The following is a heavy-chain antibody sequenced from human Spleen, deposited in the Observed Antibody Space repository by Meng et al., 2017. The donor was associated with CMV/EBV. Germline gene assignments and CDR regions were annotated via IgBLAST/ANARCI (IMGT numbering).Heavy chain of an antibody. D-gene: IGHD6-6*01. Sequence: GESLKISCVASGFTFSFSTMHWVRQAPGKGLEWLTNISYDGSNKYYADSVKGRFTISRDNSKNTLYLQMNSLRAEDTAVYYCAKDYSSSSNNNYFDPWGQGTLVTVSS. V-gene: IGHV3-30*04. J-gene: IGHJ5*02. CDR1: GFTFSFST. CDR2: ISYDGSNK. CDR3: AKDYSSSSNNNYFDP.